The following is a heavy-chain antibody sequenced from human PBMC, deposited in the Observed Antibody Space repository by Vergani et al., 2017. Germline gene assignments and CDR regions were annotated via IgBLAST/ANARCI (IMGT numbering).Heavy chain of an antibody. V-gene: IGHV3-21*01. J-gene: IGHJ5*02. CDR3: AGHYGSGSYYNDRWFDP. CDR2: ISSSSSYI. Sequence: EVQLVESGGGLVKPGGSLRLSCAASGFTFSSYSMNWVRQAPGKGLEWVSSISSSSSYIYYADSVKGRFTISRDNAKNSLYLQMNSLRAEGTAVYYCAGHYGSGSYYNDRWFDPWGQGTLVTVSS. CDR1: GFTFSSYS. D-gene: IGHD3-10*01.